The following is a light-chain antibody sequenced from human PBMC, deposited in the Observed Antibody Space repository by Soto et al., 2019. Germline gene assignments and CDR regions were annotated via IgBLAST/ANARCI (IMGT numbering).Light chain of an antibody. Sequence: DIQMTQSPSSLSASVGDRVTITCRASQSISSYLHWYQQKPGKAPKLLIYSASSLQSGVPSRFSGSGSGTDFTLTISSLQPEDFAPYYCQQSYSTPYTFGQGTKLEIK. V-gene: IGKV1-39*01. CDR2: SAS. CDR3: QQSYSTPYT. J-gene: IGKJ2*01. CDR1: QSISSY.